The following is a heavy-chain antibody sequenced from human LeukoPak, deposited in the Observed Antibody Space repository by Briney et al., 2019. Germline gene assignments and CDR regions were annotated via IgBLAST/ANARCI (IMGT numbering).Heavy chain of an antibody. Sequence: PSETLSLTCTVSGGSISSGSYYWSWIRQPAGKGLEWIGHIYTSGSTNYNPSLKSRVTISVDTSKNQFSLKLSSVTATDTAVYYCARLYPPATRFDYWGQGTLVTVSS. CDR1: GGSISSGSYY. J-gene: IGHJ4*02. V-gene: IGHV4-61*09. CDR2: IYTSGST. CDR3: ARLYPPATRFDY. D-gene: IGHD5-24*01.